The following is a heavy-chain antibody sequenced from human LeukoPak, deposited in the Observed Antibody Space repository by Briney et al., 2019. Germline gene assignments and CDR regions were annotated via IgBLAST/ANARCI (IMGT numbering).Heavy chain of an antibody. CDR2: INQDGYEK. CDR3: ARGAKNWFDP. J-gene: IGHJ5*02. D-gene: IGHD2/OR15-2a*01. CDR1: GFTFDNYW. Sequence: GGSLRLSCAASGFTFDNYWMNWVRQAPGKGLEWVANINQDGYEKYYVESVKGRFTISRDNAKNSLFLQMNSLRAEDTAVYYCARGAKNWFDPWGQGTLVTVSS. V-gene: IGHV3-7*04.